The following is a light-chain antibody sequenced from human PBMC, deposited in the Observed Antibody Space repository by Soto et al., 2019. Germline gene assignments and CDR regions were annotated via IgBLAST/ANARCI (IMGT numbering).Light chain of an antibody. CDR1: QSVNNNF. CDR2: AAS. J-gene: IGKJ4*01. V-gene: IGKV3-20*01. Sequence: EIVLTQSPGTLSLSPGERVTLSCRASQSVNNNFLSWYQQKPGQAPRLLIYAASSGATGIPDRFSGSGSGTDFTLTISRLEPEDFAVYYCQQCGRDPLTFGGGTKVDIK. CDR3: QQCGRDPLT.